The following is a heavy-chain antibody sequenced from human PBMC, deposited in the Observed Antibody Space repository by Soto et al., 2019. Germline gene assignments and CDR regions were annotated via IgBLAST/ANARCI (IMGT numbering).Heavy chain of an antibody. D-gene: IGHD1-1*01. CDR3: ARDQLQDLDY. Sequence: QVQLVESGGGVVQPGRSLRLSCAASGFTLSNHAVHWVRQAPGKGLEWVALISHDGSNTYYADSVKGRFTISRDNSKNTVYVQMNSLRIEDTAVYYCARDQLQDLDYWGQGTLVTVSS. CDR2: ISHDGSNT. J-gene: IGHJ4*02. V-gene: IGHV3-30-3*01. CDR1: GFTLSNHA.